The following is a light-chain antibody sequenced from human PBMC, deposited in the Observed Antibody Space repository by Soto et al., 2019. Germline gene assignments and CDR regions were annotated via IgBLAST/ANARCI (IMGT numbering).Light chain of an antibody. V-gene: IGKV3D-20*02. CDR1: QSVTSSY. CDR3: QQRSNWPLA. J-gene: IGKJ4*01. CDR2: AAS. Sequence: EIVMTQSPGTLSLSAGERATLSCRASQSVTSSYLAWYQQKPGQAPRLLMDAASNGAAGIPGRFSGSGSGTDFTLTISSLEPEDFAVYYCQQRSNWPLAFGGGTKVDIK.